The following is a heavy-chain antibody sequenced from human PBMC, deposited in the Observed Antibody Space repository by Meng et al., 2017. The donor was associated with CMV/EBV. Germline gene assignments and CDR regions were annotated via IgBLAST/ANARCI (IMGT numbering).Heavy chain of an antibody. D-gene: IGHD2-8*01. CDR3: AKDLLDIVLMVYAIGVDY. Sequence: GESLKISCAASGFTFSSYSMNWVRQAPGKGLEWVAFIRYDGSNKYYADSVKGRFTISRDNSKNTLYLQMNSLRAEDTAVYYCAKDLLDIVLMVYAIGVDYWGQGTLVTVSS. CDR2: IRYDGSNK. CDR1: GFTFSSYS. J-gene: IGHJ4*02. V-gene: IGHV3-30*02.